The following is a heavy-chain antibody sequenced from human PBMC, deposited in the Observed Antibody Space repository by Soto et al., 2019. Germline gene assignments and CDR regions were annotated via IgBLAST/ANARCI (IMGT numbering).Heavy chain of an antibody. V-gene: IGHV3-9*01. Sequence: EVQLVESGGGLVQPGRSRRLSCAASGFKFDDYAMHWVRQAPGKGLEWVSGISWNSGSVGYADSVKGRFTISRDNAKNSLYLKMNSLRAEDKAFYYCAKDLTKYDSSGHYFDFWGQGTLVTVSS. J-gene: IGHJ4*02. CDR2: ISWNSGSV. D-gene: IGHD3-22*01. CDR1: GFKFDDYA. CDR3: AKDLTKYDSSGHYFDF.